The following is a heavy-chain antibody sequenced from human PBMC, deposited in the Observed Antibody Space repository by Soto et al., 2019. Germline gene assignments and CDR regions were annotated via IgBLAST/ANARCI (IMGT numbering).Heavy chain of an antibody. J-gene: IGHJ2*01. Sequence: WVAVISYDESNKYYADSVKGRFTISRDNSKNTLYLQMNSLRAEDTAVHYCAKEGVKFRGGDLIRDSVPVATFLLSRSSDL. V-gene: IGHV3-30*18. D-gene: IGHD2-21*02. CDR3: AKEGVKFRGGDLIRDSVPVATFLLSRSSDL. CDR2: ISYDESNK.